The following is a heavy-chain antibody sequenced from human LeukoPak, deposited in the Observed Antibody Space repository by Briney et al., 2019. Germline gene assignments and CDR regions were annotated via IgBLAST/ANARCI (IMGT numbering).Heavy chain of an antibody. Sequence: SETLSLTCTVSGGSISSSSYYWGWIRQPPGKGLEWIGSIYYSGSTYYNPSLKSRVTISVDTSKNQFSLKLSSVTAADTAVYYCARLTVTTTPFFDYWGQGTLVTVSS. D-gene: IGHD4-17*01. CDR3: ARLTVTTTPFFDY. J-gene: IGHJ4*02. CDR2: IYYSGST. CDR1: GGSISSSSYY. V-gene: IGHV4-39*01.